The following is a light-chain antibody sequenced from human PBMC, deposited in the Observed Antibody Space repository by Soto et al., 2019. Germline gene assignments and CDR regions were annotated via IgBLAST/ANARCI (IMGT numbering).Light chain of an antibody. CDR1: SSDVGGYNY. V-gene: IGLV2-14*01. CDR3: SSYTSSSTLLYV. J-gene: IGLJ1*01. CDR2: DVS. Sequence: QSALTQPASVSGSPGQSITISCTGTSSDVGGYNYVSWYQQHRGKAPRLMIYDVSNRPSGVSNRFSGSKSGNTASLTISGLQAEDEADYYCSSYTSSSTLLYVFGTGTKLTVL.